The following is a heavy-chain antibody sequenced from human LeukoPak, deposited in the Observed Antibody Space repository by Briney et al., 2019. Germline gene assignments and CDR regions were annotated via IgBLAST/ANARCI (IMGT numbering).Heavy chain of an antibody. CDR1: GFTFSNAW. Sequence: GGSLRLSCAASGFTFSNAWMSWVRQAPRKGLEWVGRIKSKTDGGTTDYAAPVKGRFTISRDDSKNTLYLQMNSLKTEDTAVYYCTTDWLQTPYYYDSSGYYYRVDYWGQGTLVTVSS. D-gene: IGHD3-22*01. CDR3: TTDWLQTPYYYDSSGYYYRVDY. J-gene: IGHJ4*02. V-gene: IGHV3-15*01. CDR2: IKSKTDGGTT.